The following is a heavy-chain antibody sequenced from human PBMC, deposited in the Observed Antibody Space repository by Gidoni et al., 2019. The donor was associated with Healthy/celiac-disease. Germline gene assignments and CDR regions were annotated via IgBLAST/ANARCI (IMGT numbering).Heavy chain of an antibody. J-gene: IGHJ6*02. CDR2: INHSGST. D-gene: IGHD4-17*01. Sequence: QVQLQQWGAGLLKPSETLSLTCAVYGGSFSGYYWSWIRQPPGKGLEWIGEINHSGSTNYNPSLKSRVTISVDTSKNQFSLKLRSVTAADTAVYYCARGAPPRRYGDNVWGAPRRGYYYGMDVWGQGTTVTVSS. V-gene: IGHV4-34*01. CDR3: ARGAPPRRYGDNVWGAPRRGYYYGMDV. CDR1: GGSFSGYY.